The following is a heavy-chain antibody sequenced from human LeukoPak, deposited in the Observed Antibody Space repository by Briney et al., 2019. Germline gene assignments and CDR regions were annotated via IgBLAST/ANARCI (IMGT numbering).Heavy chain of an antibody. J-gene: IGHJ4*02. D-gene: IGHD3-10*01. CDR1: GGTFSSYA. CDR2: IIPIFGTA. CDR3: ARDYYGSGSYYKPFDY. Sequence: SVKVSCKDSGGTFSSYAISWVRQAPGQGLEWMGGIIPIFGTANYAQKFQGRVTITAAESTSTAYMELSSLRSEDTAVYYCARDYYGSGSYYKPFDYWGQGTLVTVSS. V-gene: IGHV1-69*13.